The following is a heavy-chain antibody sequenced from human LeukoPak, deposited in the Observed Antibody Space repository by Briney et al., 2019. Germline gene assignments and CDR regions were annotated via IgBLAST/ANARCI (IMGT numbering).Heavy chain of an antibody. V-gene: IGHV3-7*03. CDR3: AKVTAAAGLIIDY. Sequence: GGSLRLSCAASGFTFSSYWMNWARQAPGKGLEWVASINHNGNVNYYVDSVKGRFTISRDNSKNTLYLQMNSLRAEDTAVYYCAKVTAAAGLIIDYWGQGTLVTVSS. CDR2: INHNGNVN. J-gene: IGHJ4*02. D-gene: IGHD6-13*01. CDR1: GFTFSSYW.